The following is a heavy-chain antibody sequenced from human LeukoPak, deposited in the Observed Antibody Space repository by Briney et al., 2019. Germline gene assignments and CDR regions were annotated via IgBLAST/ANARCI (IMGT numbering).Heavy chain of an antibody. CDR1: GFTVSSHY. J-gene: IGHJ4*02. CDR3: ARGVVNYWNPRY. CDR2: LYTGGRT. Sequence: PGGSLRLSCVASGFTVSSHYMSWVRQAPGKGLEWVSLLYTGGRTYYADSVEGRFTISRDDSKNTVYLHMNTVRAEDTAMYYCARGVVNYWNPRYWGQGTLVTVSS. D-gene: IGHD1-1*01. V-gene: IGHV3-53*01.